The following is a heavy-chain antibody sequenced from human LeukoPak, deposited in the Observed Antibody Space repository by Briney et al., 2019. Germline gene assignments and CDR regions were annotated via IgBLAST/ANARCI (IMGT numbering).Heavy chain of an antibody. CDR1: GGSIGTYY. D-gene: IGHD6-19*01. CDR2: IDSSGRT. CDR3: ARPQYSSGWRYAFDI. V-gene: IGHV4-59*01. Sequence: SETLSLTCTVSGGSIGTYYWNWIRQPPGKGLEWIAYIDSSGRTNYNPSLKSRVTISVDTSRNQFSLRLSSVTAADTAVYYCARPQYSSGWRYAFDIWGQGTLVTVSS. J-gene: IGHJ3*02.